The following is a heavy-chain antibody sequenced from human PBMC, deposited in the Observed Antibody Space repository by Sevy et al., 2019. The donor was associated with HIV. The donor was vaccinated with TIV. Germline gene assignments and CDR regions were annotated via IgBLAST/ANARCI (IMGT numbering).Heavy chain of an antibody. J-gene: IGHJ4*02. CDR1: GFTFSSYW. CDR3: ARGGYYDSSGYYYDH. D-gene: IGHD3-22*01. Sequence: GGSLRLSCAASGFTFSSYWMSWVRQAPGKGLEWVANIKQDGSEKYYVDSVKGRFTISRDNAKNSLYLQMNSLRAEDTAVYYCARGGYYDSSGYYYDHWGQGTLVTVSS. V-gene: IGHV3-7*01. CDR2: IKQDGSEK.